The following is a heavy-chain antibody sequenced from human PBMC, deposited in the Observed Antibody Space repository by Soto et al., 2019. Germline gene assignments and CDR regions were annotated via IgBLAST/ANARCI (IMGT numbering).Heavy chain of an antibody. CDR2: ITPVLGTA. Sequence: QVQLVQSGAEVKMPGSSVKVSCKASADTFNSYSLSWLRQAPGQRLEWMGGITPVLGTADYAQSREDRVTITADALTSTVYMELSSLRSDDTAVYYCARSLEGTTVTNWFDPWGQGALVTVSS. D-gene: IGHD4-17*01. J-gene: IGHJ5*02. V-gene: IGHV1-69*01. CDR3: ARSLEGTTVTNWFDP. CDR1: ADTFNSYS.